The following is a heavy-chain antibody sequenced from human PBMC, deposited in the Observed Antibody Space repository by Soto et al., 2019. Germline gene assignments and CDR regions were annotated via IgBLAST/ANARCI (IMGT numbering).Heavy chain of an antibody. D-gene: IGHD6-19*01. CDR3: ASTLSIAVAVFDY. Sequence: GASVKVSCKASGYTFTGYYMHWLRQAPGQGLEWMGWINPNSGGTNYAQKFQGRVTMTRDTSISTAYMELSRLRSDDTAVYYCASTLSIAVAVFDYWGQGTLVTVSS. V-gene: IGHV1-2*02. CDR2: INPNSGGT. CDR1: GYTFTGYY. J-gene: IGHJ4*02.